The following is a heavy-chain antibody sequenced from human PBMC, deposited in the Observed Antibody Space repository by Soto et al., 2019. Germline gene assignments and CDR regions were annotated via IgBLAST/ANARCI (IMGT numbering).Heavy chain of an antibody. D-gene: IGHD6-19*01. CDR3: ARDLDSSGWYLGGMDV. J-gene: IGHJ6*02. CDR2: IWYDGSNK. Sequence: QVQLVESGGGVVQPGRSLRLSCAASGFTFSSYGMHWVRQAPGKGLEWVAVIWYDGSNKYYADSVKGRFTISRDNSKNTLYLQMNSLRAEDTAVYYCARDLDSSGWYLGGMDVWGQGTTVTVSS. CDR1: GFTFSSYG. V-gene: IGHV3-33*01.